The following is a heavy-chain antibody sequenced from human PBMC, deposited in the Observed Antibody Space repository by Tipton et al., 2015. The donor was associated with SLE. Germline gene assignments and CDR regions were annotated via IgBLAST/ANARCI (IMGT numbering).Heavy chain of an antibody. CDR2: ISSSSSYI. Sequence: SLRLSCAASGFTFSSYSMNWVRQAPGKGLDGVSPISSSSSYIYYADAVKGRFTIPRDNAKNSLYLQMNSSERAEDTAVYYCAKDFSGWVNWFDPWGQGTLVTVSS. D-gene: IGHD6-19*01. CDR1: GFTFSSYS. CDR3: AKDFSGWVNWFDP. J-gene: IGHJ5*02. V-gene: IGHV3-21*04.